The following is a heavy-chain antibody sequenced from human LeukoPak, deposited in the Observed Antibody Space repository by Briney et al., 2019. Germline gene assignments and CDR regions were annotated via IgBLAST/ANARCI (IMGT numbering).Heavy chain of an antibody. D-gene: IGHD2-8*02. Sequence: GGSLRLSCVASGLTFNSRWMDWVRRAPGQGLEWVASIKEDGTETHYVDSVRGRFTISRDNDKNSLYLQMNNLRAEDTAMYYCARDGGWWRFDFWGQGALVTVSS. CDR3: ARDGGWWRFDF. V-gene: IGHV3-7*03. CDR2: IKEDGTET. J-gene: IGHJ4*02. CDR1: GLTFNSRW.